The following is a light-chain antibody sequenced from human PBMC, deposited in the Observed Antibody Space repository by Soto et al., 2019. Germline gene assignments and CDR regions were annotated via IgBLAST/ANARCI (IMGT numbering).Light chain of an antibody. CDR2: GAS. CDR3: HQYGISA. V-gene: IGKV3-20*01. CDR1: QSVSSNY. Sequence: EIVLTQSPGTLSLSPGERATVACRASQSVSSNYLAWYQKKPGQAPRLLIYGASSRATGIPDRFSGSGSGTEFSLTISRLEPEDFAVYYCHQYGISAFGGGTKVDIK. J-gene: IGKJ4*01.